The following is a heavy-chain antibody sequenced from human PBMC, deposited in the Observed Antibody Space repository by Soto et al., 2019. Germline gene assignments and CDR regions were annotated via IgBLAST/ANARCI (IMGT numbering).Heavy chain of an antibody. V-gene: IGHV4-4*07. CDR3: ATIVGANDY. Sequence: SETLSLTXTVSRASIYTYSWTWIRQPAGKGLQWIGHIYSSGSANYSPSLKSRVSMSVDSSKNQISLKLSSVTAADTAVYYCATIVGANDYWGQGTLVTVSS. CDR1: RASIYTYS. D-gene: IGHD1-26*01. CDR2: IYSSGSA. J-gene: IGHJ4*02.